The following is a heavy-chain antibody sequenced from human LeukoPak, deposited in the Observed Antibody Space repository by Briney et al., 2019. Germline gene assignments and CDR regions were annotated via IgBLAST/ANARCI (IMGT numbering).Heavy chain of an antibody. D-gene: IGHD3-22*01. CDR2: IKQDGSEK. CDR1: GFTFSFYW. V-gene: IGHV3-7*02. CDR3: AKHENSGYDPTYYFDY. J-gene: IGHJ4*02. Sequence: GGSLRLSCAASGFTFSFYWIHWVRQPPAKGPAWVANIKQDGSEKYYVDSVKGRFTISRDNAKNSLYLQMNSLRAEDTAVYYCAKHENSGYDPTYYFDYWGQGTLVTVS.